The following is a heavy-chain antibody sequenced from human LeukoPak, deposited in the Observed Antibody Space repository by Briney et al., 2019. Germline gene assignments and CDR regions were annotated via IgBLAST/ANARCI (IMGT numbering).Heavy chain of an antibody. D-gene: IGHD4-17*01. CDR1: GFTFSSYG. J-gene: IGHJ6*03. CDR2: IRYDGSNK. V-gene: IGHV3-30*02. CDR3: AKRTVTPDYYMDV. Sequence: PGGSLRLSCAASGFTFSSYGMHWVRQAPGKGLEWVAFIRYDGSNKYYADSVKGRFTISRDNSKNTLYLQMNSLRAEDTAVYYCAKRTVTPDYYMDVWGKGTTVTVSS.